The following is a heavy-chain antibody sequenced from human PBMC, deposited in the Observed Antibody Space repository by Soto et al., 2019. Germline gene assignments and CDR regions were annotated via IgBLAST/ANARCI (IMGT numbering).Heavy chain of an antibody. Sequence: GASVKVSCKASGYTFTSYYMHWVRQAPGQGLEWMGIINPSGGSTSYAQKFQGRVTMTRDTSTSTVYMELSSLRSEDTAVYYCARDDVLRYFDGLNGTYYYYYYMDVWGKGTTVTVSS. V-gene: IGHV1-46*03. CDR3: ARDDVLRYFDGLNGTYYYYYYMDV. D-gene: IGHD3-9*01. CDR1: GYTFTSYY. J-gene: IGHJ6*03. CDR2: INPSGGST.